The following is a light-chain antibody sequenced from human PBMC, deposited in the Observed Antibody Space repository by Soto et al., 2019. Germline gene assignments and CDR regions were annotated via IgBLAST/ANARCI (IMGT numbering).Light chain of an antibody. J-gene: IGKJ1*01. CDR1: QSVLYNSNNKNY. V-gene: IGKV4-1*01. CDR3: QQFLSTPRT. Sequence: DIVMTQSPDSLAVSLGERATINCKSSQSVLYNSNNKNYLAWYQQRPGQPPKLLIYWASTRESGVPDRFSGSGSGTDSALTISSLQAEDVAVYYCQQFLSTPRTFGQGTKVEIK. CDR2: WAS.